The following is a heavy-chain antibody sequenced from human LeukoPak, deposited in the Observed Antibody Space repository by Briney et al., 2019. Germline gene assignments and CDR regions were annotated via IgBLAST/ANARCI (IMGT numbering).Heavy chain of an antibody. Sequence: SETLSLTCTVSGGSISSYYWSWIRQPPGKGLEWIAYISDIGSTNYNPSLKSRVTISLETSKNQFSLKLSSVTAADTAVYYCAGHHPRNTVDFWGQGTLVTVSS. V-gene: IGHV4-59*08. D-gene: IGHD2/OR15-2a*01. CDR3: AGHHPRNTVDF. CDR2: ISDIGST. CDR1: GGSISSYY. J-gene: IGHJ4*02.